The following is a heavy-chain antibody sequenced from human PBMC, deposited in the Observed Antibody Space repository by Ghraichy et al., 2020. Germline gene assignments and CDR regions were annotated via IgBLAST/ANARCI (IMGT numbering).Heavy chain of an antibody. J-gene: IGHJ3*02. CDR2: ISAYNGNT. V-gene: IGHV1-18*01. CDR3: ARDKGSGWKKDAFDI. D-gene: IGHD6-19*01. Sequence: ASVKVSCKASGYTFTSYGINWVRQAPGQGPEWMGWISAYNGNTNYAQKLQGRITMTTDTSMSTAYMELRSLISDDTAVYYCARDKGSGWKKDAFDIWGQGTMVTVSS. CDR1: GYTFTSYG.